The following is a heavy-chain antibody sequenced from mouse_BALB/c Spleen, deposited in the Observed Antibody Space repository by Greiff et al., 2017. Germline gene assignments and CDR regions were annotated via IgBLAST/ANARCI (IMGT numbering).Heavy chain of an antibody. CDR1: GFSLTSYG. D-gene: IGHD2-4*01. Sequence: VQLQQSGPGLVQPSQSLSITCTVSGFSLTSYGVHWVRQSPGKGLEWLGVLWSGGSTDYNAAFISRLSISKDNSKSQVFFKMNSLQANDTAIYYCARIYYDYGGAYWGQGTLVTVSA. CDR3: ARIYYDYGGAY. CDR2: LWSGGST. V-gene: IGHV2-2*02. J-gene: IGHJ3*01.